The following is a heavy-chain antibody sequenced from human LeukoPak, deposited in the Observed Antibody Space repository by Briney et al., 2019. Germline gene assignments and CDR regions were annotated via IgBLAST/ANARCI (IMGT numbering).Heavy chain of an antibody. CDR3: ARALPSYGDYEEEYYFDY. J-gene: IGHJ4*02. V-gene: IGHV3-66*01. CDR1: GFTVSSNY. D-gene: IGHD4-17*01. CDR2: IYSGGST. Sequence: GGSLRLSCAASGFTVSSNYMSWVRQAPGKGLEWVSVIYSGGSTYYADSVKGRFTISRDNSKNTLYLQMNSLRAEDTAVYYCARALPSYGDYEEEYYFDYWGQGTLVTVSS.